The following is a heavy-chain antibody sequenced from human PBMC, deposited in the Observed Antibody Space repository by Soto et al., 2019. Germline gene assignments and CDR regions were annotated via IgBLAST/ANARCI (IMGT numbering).Heavy chain of an antibody. Sequence: QVQLVESGGGVVQPGRSLRLSCAASGFTFSSYGMHWVRQAPGKGLEWVAVIWYDGSNKYYADSVKGRFTISRDNSKNTRYLQMNSLRAEDTAVYYCARDSYSSSSTNYYYGMDVWGQGTTVTVSS. D-gene: IGHD6-6*01. J-gene: IGHJ6*02. V-gene: IGHV3-33*01. CDR3: ARDSYSSSSTNYYYGMDV. CDR2: IWYDGSNK. CDR1: GFTFSSYG.